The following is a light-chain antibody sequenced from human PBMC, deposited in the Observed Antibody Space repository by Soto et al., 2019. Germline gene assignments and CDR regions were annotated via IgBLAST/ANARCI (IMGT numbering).Light chain of an antibody. V-gene: IGLV1-44*01. CDR3: AAWDDSLKGVV. J-gene: IGLJ2*01. Sequence: QSVLTQPPSASGTPGQRVTISCSGSSSNLGSNTVNWYQQLPGTAPKLLIYSNNQRPSGVPDRFSGSKSGTSASLAISGLQSDDEADYYCAAWDDSLKGVVFGGGTKLTVL. CDR2: SNN. CDR1: SSNLGSNT.